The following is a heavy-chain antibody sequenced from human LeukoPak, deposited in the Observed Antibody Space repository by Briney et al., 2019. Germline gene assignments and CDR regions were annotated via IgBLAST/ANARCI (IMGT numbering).Heavy chain of an antibody. CDR3: ARSVYYYDSSGYYHQYTIYFDY. V-gene: IGHV4-39*07. D-gene: IGHD3-22*01. CDR1: GGSISSSSYY. Sequence: SETLSLTCTVSGGSISSSSYYWGWIRQPPGKGLEWIGSIYYSGSTYYNPSLKSRVTISVDTSKNQFSLKLSSVTAADTAVYYCARSVYYYDSSGYYHQYTIYFDYWGQGTLVTVSS. J-gene: IGHJ4*02. CDR2: IYYSGST.